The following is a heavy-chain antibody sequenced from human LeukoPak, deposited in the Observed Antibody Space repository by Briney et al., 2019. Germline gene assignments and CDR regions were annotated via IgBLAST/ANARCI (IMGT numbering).Heavy chain of an antibody. D-gene: IGHD3-3*01. CDR2: IYSGGST. Sequence: GGSLRLSCAASGFTVSSNYMSWVRQAPGKGLEWVSVIYSGGSTYYADSVKGRFTISRDNSKNTLYLQMNSLRAEDTAVYYCAKDWSSYQNEAARDPFLDYWGQGTLVTVSS. J-gene: IGHJ4*02. CDR1: GFTVSSNY. V-gene: IGHV3-53*05. CDR3: AKDWSSYQNEAARDPFLDY.